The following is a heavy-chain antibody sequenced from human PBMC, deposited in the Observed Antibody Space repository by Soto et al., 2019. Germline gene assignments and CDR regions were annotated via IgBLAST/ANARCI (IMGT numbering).Heavy chain of an antibody. V-gene: IGHV3-15*01. CDR3: TTGIYYDILTGYHNVAY. J-gene: IGHJ4*02. CDR2: IKSKTDGGTA. Sequence: EVQLEESGGGLGKPGGSLRLSCAASGLNLSHPWMTWVRQAAGKGLEWVGRIKSKTDGGTADYAAPVKGRFTISRDDSKNTVYLQMNSLKTEDTAAYYCTTGIYYDILTGYHNVAYWGQGTLVTVSS. D-gene: IGHD3-9*01. CDR1: GLNLSHPW.